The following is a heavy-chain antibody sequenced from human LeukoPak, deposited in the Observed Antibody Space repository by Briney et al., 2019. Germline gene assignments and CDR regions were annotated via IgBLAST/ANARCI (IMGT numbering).Heavy chain of an antibody. CDR2: IYYSGST. V-gene: IGHV4-59*08. J-gene: IGHJ4*02. CDR1: GGSISSYY. CDR3: ASSVVRYCSSTSCYTGYYFDY. Sequence: SETLSLTCTVSGGSISSYYWSWIRQPPGKGLEWIGYIYYSGSTNYNPSLKSRVTISVDTSKNQFSLKLSSVTAADTAVYYCASSVVRYCSSTSCYTGYYFDYWGQGTLVTVSS. D-gene: IGHD2-2*02.